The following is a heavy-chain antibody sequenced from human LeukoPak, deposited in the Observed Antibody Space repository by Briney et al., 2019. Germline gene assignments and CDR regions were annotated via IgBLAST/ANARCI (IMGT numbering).Heavy chain of an antibody. V-gene: IGHV1-46*01. CDR2: INPSGGST. J-gene: IGHJ4*02. Sequence: ASVKVSCKASGYTFTSYYMHWVRQAPGQGLEWMGIINPSGGSTSYAQKFQGRVTMTRDTSTSTVYMELSSLRSEDTAVYYCATTMDRYSSWSGSAYDYWGQGTLVTVSS. CDR1: GYTFTSYY. D-gene: IGHD6-6*01. CDR3: ATTMDRYSSWSGSAYDY.